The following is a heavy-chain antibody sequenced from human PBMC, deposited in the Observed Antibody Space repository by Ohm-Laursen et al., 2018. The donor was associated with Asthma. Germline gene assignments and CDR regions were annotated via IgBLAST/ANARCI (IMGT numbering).Heavy chain of an antibody. Sequence: SLRLSCSASGLAFSTYFMSWVRQAPGKGLEWVSAISGRGGSTYYADSVKGRFTISRDNSKNTLYLQMNSLRAEDTAVYYCAKDLSQTQSWYFYYGMDVWGQGTTVTVSS. CDR1: GLAFSTYF. V-gene: IGHV3-23*01. CDR2: ISGRGGST. CDR3: AKDLSQTQSWYFYYGMDV. J-gene: IGHJ6*02.